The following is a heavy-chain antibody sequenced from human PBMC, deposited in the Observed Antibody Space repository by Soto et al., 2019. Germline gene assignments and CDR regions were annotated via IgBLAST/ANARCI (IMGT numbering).Heavy chain of an antibody. V-gene: IGHV3-23*01. CDR2: ISGSGGST. J-gene: IGHJ5*02. CDR1: GFTFSSYA. Sequence: VGSLRLSCAASGFTFSSYAMSWVRQAPGKGLEWVSAISGSGGSTYYADSVKGRFTISRDNSKNTLYLQMNSLRAEDTAVYYCAKKVVAATRVNWFDPWGQGTLVTVSS. D-gene: IGHD2-15*01. CDR3: AKKVVAATRVNWFDP.